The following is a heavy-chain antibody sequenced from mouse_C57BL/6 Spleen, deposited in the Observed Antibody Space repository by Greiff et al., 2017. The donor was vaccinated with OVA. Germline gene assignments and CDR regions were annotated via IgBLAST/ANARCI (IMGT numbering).Heavy chain of an antibody. D-gene: IGHD1-1*01. V-gene: IGHV1-77*01. CDR2: LGPGSGST. CDR3: ARSNYGSSFDY. Sequence: QVQLQQSGAELVKPGASVKISCKASGYTFTDYYINWVKQRPGQGLEWIGKLGPGSGSTYYNEKLKGKATLTADKSSSTAYMQISSLTSEDSAVYFCARSNYGSSFDYWGQGTTLTVSS. J-gene: IGHJ2*01. CDR1: GYTFTDYY.